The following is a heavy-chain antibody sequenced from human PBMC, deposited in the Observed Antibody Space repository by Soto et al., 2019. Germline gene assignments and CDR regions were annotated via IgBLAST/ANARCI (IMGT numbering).Heavy chain of an antibody. J-gene: IGHJ4*02. D-gene: IGHD6-19*01. CDR3: AGGRYRSGWYGGGH. CDR1: GYTFTSYD. V-gene: IGHV1-8*01. Sequence: QVQLVQSGAEVKKPGASVKVSCKASGYTFTSYDINWVRQATGQGLEWMGGMNPNSGNTGYAQKFQGRGNMARNTTISTGYMGLGSLRSEDTAGYYCAGGRYRSGWYGGGHWGQGTLVNGSS. CDR2: MNPNSGNT.